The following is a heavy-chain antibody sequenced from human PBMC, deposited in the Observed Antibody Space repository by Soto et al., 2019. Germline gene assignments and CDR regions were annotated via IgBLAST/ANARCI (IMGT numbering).Heavy chain of an antibody. CDR3: AKDTNYGASTA. V-gene: IGHV3-23*01. CDR1: GFTFSNFA. J-gene: IGHJ3*01. Sequence: EVQLLESGGGLVQPGGSLRLSCVASGFTFSNFAMSWVRQAPGKGLEWLSAISDSGGNTYYAGSVKGRLTISRDNSKNTLYLQMNSLRAEDTAFYYCAKDTNYGASTAWGQGTMVTVSS. CDR2: ISDSGGNT. D-gene: IGHD4-17*01.